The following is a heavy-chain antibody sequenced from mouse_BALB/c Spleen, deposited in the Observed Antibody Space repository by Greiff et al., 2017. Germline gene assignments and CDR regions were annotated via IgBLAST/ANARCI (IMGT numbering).Heavy chain of an antibody. Sequence: EVKLMESGAELVKPGASVKLSCTASGFNIKDTYMHWVKQRPEQGLEWIGRIDPANGNTKYDPKFQGKATITADTSSNTAYLQLSSLTSEDTAVYYCARRGYDYNYFDYWGQGTTLTVSS. CDR2: IDPANGNT. J-gene: IGHJ2*01. D-gene: IGHD2-4*01. V-gene: IGHV14-3*02. CDR3: ARRGYDYNYFDY. CDR1: GFNIKDTY.